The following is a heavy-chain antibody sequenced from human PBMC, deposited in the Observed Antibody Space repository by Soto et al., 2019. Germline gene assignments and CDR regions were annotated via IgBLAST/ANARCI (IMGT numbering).Heavy chain of an antibody. D-gene: IGHD3-22*01. CDR3: ARQIYDSDTGPNFQYYFDS. CDR1: GYSFAGYW. Sequence: ESLKISCKGSGYSFAGYWITWVRQKPGKGLGWMVRIDPSDSQAYYSPSFRGHVPISVTKSITTVFLQWSSLRASDTAMYYCARQIYDSDTGPNFQYYFDSWGQGTPVTVSS. J-gene: IGHJ4*02. V-gene: IGHV5-10-1*01. CDR2: IDPSDSQA.